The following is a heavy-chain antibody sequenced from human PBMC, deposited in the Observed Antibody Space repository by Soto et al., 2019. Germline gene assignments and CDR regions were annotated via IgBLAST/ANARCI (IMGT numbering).Heavy chain of an antibody. CDR1: GYTFTSYG. D-gene: IGHD3-3*01. V-gene: IGHV1-18*01. Sequence: QVQLVQSGAEVKQPGASVKVSCKASGYTFTSYGISWVRQAPGQGLEWMGWISAYNGNTNYAQKLQGRVTMTTDTSTSTAYMELRSLRSDDTAVYYCARALRFLEWLSGGSNWFDPWGQGTLVTVSS. CDR3: ARALRFLEWLSGGSNWFDP. J-gene: IGHJ5*02. CDR2: ISAYNGNT.